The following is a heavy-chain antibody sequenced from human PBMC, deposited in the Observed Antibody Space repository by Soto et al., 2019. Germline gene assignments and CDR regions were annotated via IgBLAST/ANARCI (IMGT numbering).Heavy chain of an antibody. CDR1: GGSISSYY. D-gene: IGHD3-16*01. CDR2: IYYSGST. V-gene: IGHV4-59*01. J-gene: IGHJ4*02. Sequence: SETLSLTCTVSGGSISSYYWSWIRQPPGKGLEWIGYIYYSGSTNYNPSIKSRVTISVDTSKNQFSLRLSSVTAADTAVYYCARDHDGGYYFDYWGQGTLVTSPQ. CDR3: ARDHDGGYYFDY.